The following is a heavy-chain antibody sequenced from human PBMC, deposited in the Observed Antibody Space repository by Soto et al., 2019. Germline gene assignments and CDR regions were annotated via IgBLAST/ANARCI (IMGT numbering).Heavy chain of an antibody. D-gene: IGHD6-19*01. Sequence: QVLLQESGPGLVQPSGTLSLSCAVSGDSISTNYFWGWVRQPPGKGLEWVGDISHSGSVNYNPSLKSRVTISIDKSKNQFSLKLNSVTAADTAVYYCARSFGWYAIDYWVQGTLVIVSS. V-gene: IGHV4-4*02. CDR2: ISHSGSV. CDR1: GDSISTNYF. J-gene: IGHJ4*02. CDR3: ARSFGWYAIDY.